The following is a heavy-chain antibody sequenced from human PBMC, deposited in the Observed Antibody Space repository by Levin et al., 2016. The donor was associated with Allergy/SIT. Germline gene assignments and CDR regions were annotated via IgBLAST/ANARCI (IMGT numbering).Heavy chain of an antibody. CDR2: ISGSGGST. V-gene: IGHV3-23*01. J-gene: IGHJ4*02. D-gene: IGHD3-22*01. CDR3: ARPLRLHYYDSSGYYPFDY. Sequence: VRQAPGKGLERVSAISGSGGSTYYADSVKGRFTISRDNSKNTLYLQMNSLRAEDTAVYYCARPLRLHYYDSSGYYPFDYWGQGTLVTVSS.